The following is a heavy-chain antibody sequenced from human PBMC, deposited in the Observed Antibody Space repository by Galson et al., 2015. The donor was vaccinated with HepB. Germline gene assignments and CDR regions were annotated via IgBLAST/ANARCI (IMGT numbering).Heavy chain of an antibody. CDR3: ASAKVEVTGRDWYFDL. CDR1: EFSFSSYW. V-gene: IGHV3-7*01. J-gene: IGHJ2*01. Sequence: SLRLSCAASEFSFSSYWMTWVRQAPGKGLEFVATMKRDGSETYYVDSVKGRFIMSRDNAKNSLYLQMHSLRADDTAVYYCASAKVEVTGRDWYFDLWGRGTLVIVSS. D-gene: IGHD6-19*01. CDR2: MKRDGSET.